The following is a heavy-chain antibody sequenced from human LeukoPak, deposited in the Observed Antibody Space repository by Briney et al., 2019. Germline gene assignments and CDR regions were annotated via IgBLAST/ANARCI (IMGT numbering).Heavy chain of an antibody. V-gene: IGHV1-8*01. Sequence: ASVKVSCKTSGYTFTIYNVYWVRQATGQGLEWMGWVNPNNGDTVYAQKFQGRVTMTRDTSITTAYMELNSLRFEDTAVYCCARGGGPYSDGMVWGQGTLVTVSS. CDR3: ARGGGPYSDGMV. J-gene: IGHJ4*02. D-gene: IGHD5-18*01. CDR1: GYTFTIYN. CDR2: VNPNNGDT.